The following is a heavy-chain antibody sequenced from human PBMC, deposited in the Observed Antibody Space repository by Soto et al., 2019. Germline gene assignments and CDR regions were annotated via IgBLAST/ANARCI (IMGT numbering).Heavy chain of an antibody. CDR2: INAGYGNT. Sequence: QVHLVQSGAEVRKPGASVKVSCQASGYTFSSYAMHWVRQAPGQSLAWMGWINAGYGNTKSSQKFKDRVTISRDTSASTAYMELPSLRSEVTAVYYCARDTGDGTFDFGGKGTLVTVSS. D-gene: IGHD7-27*01. V-gene: IGHV1-3*01. CDR1: GYTFSSYA. J-gene: IGHJ4*02. CDR3: ARDTGDGTFDF.